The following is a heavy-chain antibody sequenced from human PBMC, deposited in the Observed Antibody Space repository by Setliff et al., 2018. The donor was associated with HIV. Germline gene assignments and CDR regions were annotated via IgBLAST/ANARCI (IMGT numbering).Heavy chain of an antibody. CDR3: CRSMTTVLEDAFDI. V-gene: IGHV4-59*11. J-gene: IGHJ3*02. CDR1: GDFSNIQW. D-gene: IGHD4-17*01. CDR2: IHHSGST. Sequence: SETLSLTCTVSGDFSNIQWWTWMRQSPGLGLQWIGSIHHSGSTYYDPSLKNRVTLSVDTSNNQVSLTLTSVTAADTAVYYCCRSMTTVLEDAFDIWGQGAMVTVSS.